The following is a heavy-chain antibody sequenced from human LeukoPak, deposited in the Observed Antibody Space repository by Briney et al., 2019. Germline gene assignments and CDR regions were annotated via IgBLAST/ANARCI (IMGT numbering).Heavy chain of an antibody. Sequence: PGGSLRLSCAASGFTFNDYYMSWIRQAPGKGVEWLSYINIGGTNTHYADSVKGRFTISSDNAKESLYLEMNNLRAEDTAVYYCATDGAGFDTWGQGVLVTVSS. J-gene: IGHJ5*02. CDR1: GFTFNDYY. CDR2: INIGGTNT. V-gene: IGHV3-11*01. CDR3: ATDGAGFDT.